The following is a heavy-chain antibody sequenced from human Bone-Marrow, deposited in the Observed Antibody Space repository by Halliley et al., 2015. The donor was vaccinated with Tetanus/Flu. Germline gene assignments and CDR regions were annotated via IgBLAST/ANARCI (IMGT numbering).Heavy chain of an antibody. CDR1: GFTFSKYW. D-gene: IGHD1-26*01. CDR3: ARVRWDVFPGAPGH. J-gene: IGHJ4*02. Sequence: SLRLSCAASGFTFSKYWMTWVRQAPGKGLECVANIKHDGSEQYYADSVRGRFTISRDNAKNSLYLQMNSLRAEDTARYYCARVRWDVFPGAPGHWGQGTLVTVSS. V-gene: IGHV3-7*01. CDR2: IKHDGSEQ.